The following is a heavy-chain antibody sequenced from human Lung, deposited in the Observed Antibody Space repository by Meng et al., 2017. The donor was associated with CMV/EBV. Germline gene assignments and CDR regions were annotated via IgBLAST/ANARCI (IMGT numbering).Heavy chain of an antibody. V-gene: IGHV4-59*01. CDR2: FYSRGNS. CDR1: GGSINSYY. Sequence: HVQLREAGPGLVKPSETLSLTCTVSGGSINSYYWSWIRQPPGQGLEWLGYFYSRGNSNYNPSLKSRVTISVDTSKNLFSLNLTSVTAADAALYYCARGSYLAVEGWGLGTLVTVSS. J-gene: IGHJ4*02. CDR3: ARGSYLAVEG. D-gene: IGHD2-21*01.